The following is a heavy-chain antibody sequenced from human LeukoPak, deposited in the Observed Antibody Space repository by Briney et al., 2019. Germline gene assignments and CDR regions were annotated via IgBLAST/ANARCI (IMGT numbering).Heavy chain of an antibody. CDR3: AKIYCSSTSCYSRPFDY. D-gene: IGHD2-2*01. J-gene: IGHJ4*02. V-gene: IGHV3-48*04. CDR2: ISSTGGTI. CDR1: GFTFSVNS. Sequence: GGSLRLSCAASGFTFSVNSMNWVRQAPGKGLEWVSYISSTGGTIYYADSMKGRFTISRDNAKNSLYLQMNSLRVEDTAVYYCAKIYCSSTSCYSRPFDYWGQGTLVTVSS.